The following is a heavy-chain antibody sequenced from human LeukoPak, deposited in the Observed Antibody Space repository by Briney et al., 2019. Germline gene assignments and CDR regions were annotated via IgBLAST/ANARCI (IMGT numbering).Heavy chain of an antibody. V-gene: IGHV3-21*01. D-gene: IGHD4-17*01. CDR2: ITSSSSYI. CDR3: ALGYGSF. J-gene: IGHJ4*02. Sequence: GGSLRLSCAASGFTFSSYTMNWVRQAPGKGLEWVSSITSSSSYIYYADSVKGRFTISRDNAKNSLYLQMNTLRGDDTAIYYCALGYGSFWGQGTLVTVSS. CDR1: GFTFSSYT.